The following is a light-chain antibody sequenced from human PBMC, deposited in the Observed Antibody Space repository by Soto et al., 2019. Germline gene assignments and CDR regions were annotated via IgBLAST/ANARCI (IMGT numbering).Light chain of an antibody. J-gene: IGLJ2*01. V-gene: IGLV1-40*01. CDR3: QSYDSSLSGVV. CDR1: SSNIGAGYD. CDR2: GNN. Sequence: QAVLTQPPSVSGAPGQRVTISCTGSSSNIGAGYDEHWYQQLPGTAPKLPIYGNNNRPSGVPDRFSGSKSGTSASLAITELQAEDEADYYCQSYDSSLSGVVFGGGTKLTVL.